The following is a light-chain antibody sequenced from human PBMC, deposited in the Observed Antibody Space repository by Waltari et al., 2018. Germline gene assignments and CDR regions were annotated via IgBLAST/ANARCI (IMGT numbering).Light chain of an antibody. CDR3: SSYTSSSTHYV. CDR1: SSDVGGYNY. V-gene: IGLV2-14*01. Sequence: QSALTQPASVSGSPGQSITISCPGTSSDVGGYNYVSWYQQHPGKAPKLMIYEVSNRPSGVSNRFSGSKSGNTASLTISGLQAEDEAHYYCSSYTSSSTHYVFGTGTKVTVL. CDR2: EVS. J-gene: IGLJ1*01.